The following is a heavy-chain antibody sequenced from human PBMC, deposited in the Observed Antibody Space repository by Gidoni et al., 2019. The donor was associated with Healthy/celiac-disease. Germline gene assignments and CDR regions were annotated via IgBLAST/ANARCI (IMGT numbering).Heavy chain of an antibody. Sequence: EVQLVESGGGLVQPGGSRRLSCAASGFTLSSYSMNWVRQAPGKGLEWVSYISSSSSTIYYADSVKGRFTISRDNAKNSLYLQMNSLRDEDTAVYYCARILDGYNSYYFDYWGQGTLVTVSS. CDR1: GFTLSSYS. D-gene: IGHD5-12*01. CDR3: ARILDGYNSYYFDY. V-gene: IGHV3-48*02. J-gene: IGHJ4*02. CDR2: ISSSSSTI.